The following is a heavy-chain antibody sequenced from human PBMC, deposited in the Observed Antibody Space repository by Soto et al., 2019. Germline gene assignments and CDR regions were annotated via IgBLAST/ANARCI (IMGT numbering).Heavy chain of an antibody. CDR2: ISSGSNTI. CDR1: GFTFNTFS. D-gene: IGHD2-2*01. CDR3: ARAGGYHQSFDH. J-gene: IGHJ4*02. Sequence: GGSLRLSCAASGFTFNTFSMTWVRQTPGKGLEWVSYISSGSNTIYYADSVKGRFLISRDNAKSSLYLQMNSLRAEDTAIYYCARAGGYHQSFDHWGQGALVTVSS. V-gene: IGHV3-48*04.